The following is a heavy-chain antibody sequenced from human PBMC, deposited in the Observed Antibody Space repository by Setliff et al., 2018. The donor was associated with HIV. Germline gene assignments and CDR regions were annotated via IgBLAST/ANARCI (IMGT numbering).Heavy chain of an antibody. J-gene: IGHJ5*02. D-gene: IGHD3-10*01. CDR1: GLTFNNAW. CDR2: IKSNSDGGRT. V-gene: IGHV3-15*01. Sequence: PGGSLRLSCTASGLTFNNAWMSWVRQAPGKGLEWVGLIKSNSDGGRTYVAGPVKGRLSTSRDNSKNTMYLQMNSLRVEDTAVYYCAKFPVFKWFGERQGWFDLWGQGTLVTVSS. CDR3: AKFPVFKWFGERQGWFDL.